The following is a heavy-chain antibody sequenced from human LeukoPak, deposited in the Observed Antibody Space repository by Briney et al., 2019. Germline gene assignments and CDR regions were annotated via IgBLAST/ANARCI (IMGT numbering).Heavy chain of an antibody. CDR1: GFTFSSYS. D-gene: IGHD2-2*01. Sequence: GGSLRLSCAASGFTFSSYSMNWVRQAPGKGLEWVSSISCSSSYIYYADSVKGRFTISRDNAKNSQYLQMNSLRAEDTAVYYCARAPVPAASDYWGQGTLVTVSS. CDR2: ISCSSSYI. V-gene: IGHV3-21*01. J-gene: IGHJ4*02. CDR3: ARAPVPAASDY.